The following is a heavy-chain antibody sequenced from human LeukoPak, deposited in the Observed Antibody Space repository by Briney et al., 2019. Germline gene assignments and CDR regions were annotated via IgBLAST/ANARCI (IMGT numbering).Heavy chain of an antibody. Sequence: ASVKVSCKASGYTFTSYDINWVRQATGQGLEWMGWMNPNSGNTSYAQKFQGRVTMTRNTSISTAHMELSSLRSEDTAVYYCARGGDVLRWWRYWYFDLWGRGTLVTVSS. D-gene: IGHD4-23*01. CDR2: MNPNSGNT. CDR1: GYTFTSYD. V-gene: IGHV1-8*02. J-gene: IGHJ2*01. CDR3: ARGGDVLRWWRYWYFDL.